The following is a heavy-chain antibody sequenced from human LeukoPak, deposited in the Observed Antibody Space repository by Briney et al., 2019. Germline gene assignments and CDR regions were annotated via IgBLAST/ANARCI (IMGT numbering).Heavy chain of an antibody. V-gene: IGHV3-33*01. CDR2: IWYDGSNK. CDR1: GFTFSSYG. CDR3: ARTTYYYGSGSYFDLDY. D-gene: IGHD3-10*01. J-gene: IGHJ4*02. Sequence: QSGGSLRLSCAASGFTFSSYGMHWVRQAPGKGLEWVAVIWYDGSNKYYADSVKGRFTISRDNSKNTLYLQMNSLRAEDTAVYYCARTTYYYGSGSYFDLDYWGQGTLVTVSS.